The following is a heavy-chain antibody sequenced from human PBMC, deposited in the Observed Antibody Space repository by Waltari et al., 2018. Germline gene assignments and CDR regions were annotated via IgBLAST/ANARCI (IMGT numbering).Heavy chain of an antibody. CDR2: IRYDGSNK. J-gene: IGHJ4*02. D-gene: IGHD3-22*01. CDR1: GFTFSSYG. Sequence: QVQLVESGGGVVQPGGSLRLSCAASGFTFSSYGMHWVRQAPGKGLEWVAFIRYDGSNKYYADSVNGRFTISRDNSKNTLYLQMNSLRAEDTAVYYCAKDYYDRSGYYSYYFDYWGQGTLVTVSS. V-gene: IGHV3-30*02. CDR3: AKDYYDRSGYYSYYFDY.